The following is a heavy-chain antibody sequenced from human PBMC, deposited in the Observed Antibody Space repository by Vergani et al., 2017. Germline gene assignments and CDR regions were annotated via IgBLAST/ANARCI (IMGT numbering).Heavy chain of an antibody. J-gene: IGHJ4*02. V-gene: IGHV3-33*01. Sequence: QVQLVESGGGVVQPGRSLRLSCAASGFTFSSYGMHWVRQAPGKGLEWVAVIWYDGSNKYYADSVKGRFTISRDNSKNTLYLQMNSLRAEDTAVYYCAREGYYYDSSGYYMVYWGQGTLVTVSS. D-gene: IGHD3-22*01. CDR3: AREGYYYDSSGYYMVY. CDR2: IWYDGSNK. CDR1: GFTFSSYG.